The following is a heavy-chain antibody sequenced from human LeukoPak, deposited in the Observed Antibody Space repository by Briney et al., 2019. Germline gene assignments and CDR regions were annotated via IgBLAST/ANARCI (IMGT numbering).Heavy chain of an antibody. CDR3: VKRLTLGDLSIKGAFAL. CDR1: GFTVSSNY. Sequence: GGSLRLSCATSGFTVSSNYMSWVRQGPGKGLEWVALIYNDGGTHYTDSVKGRFTISRDTSRNTLFLQMNSLRVEDSAMYYCVKRLTLGDLSIKGAFALWGQGTMVTVAS. V-gene: IGHV3-53*01. J-gene: IGHJ3*01. D-gene: IGHD3-16*02. CDR2: IYNDGGT.